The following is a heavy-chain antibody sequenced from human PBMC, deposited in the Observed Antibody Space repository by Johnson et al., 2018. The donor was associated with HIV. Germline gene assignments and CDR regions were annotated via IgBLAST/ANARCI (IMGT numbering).Heavy chain of an antibody. CDR2: ISSDGSAK. J-gene: IGHJ3*02. CDR3: AKSPAKDHGGNSGAFDI. CDR1: GFTFSNYA. V-gene: IGHV3-30-3*02. Sequence: QVQLVESGGGVVQPGSSLRLSCAASGFTFSNYAVHWVRQAPGKGLEWVAVISSDGSAKYYADSVKGPLTISRDNAKNSLYLQMNSLRAEDTAVYYCAKSPAKDHGGNSGAFDIWGQGTLVTVSS. D-gene: IGHD4-23*01.